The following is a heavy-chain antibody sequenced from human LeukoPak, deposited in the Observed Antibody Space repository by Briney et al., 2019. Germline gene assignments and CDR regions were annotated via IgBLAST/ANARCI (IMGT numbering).Heavy chain of an antibody. V-gene: IGHV3-7*01. Sequence: GGSLRLSCAASGFTFSTYWMSWVRQAPGKGLEWVANMKQDGSQKDYVDSVKGRFTISRDNAKNSLYLQMNSLRAEDTAVYYCASSKVWESYRYFDYWGQGTLVTVSS. CDR3: ASSKVWESYRYFDY. J-gene: IGHJ4*02. CDR1: GFTFSTYW. D-gene: IGHD3-16*02. CDR2: MKQDGSQK.